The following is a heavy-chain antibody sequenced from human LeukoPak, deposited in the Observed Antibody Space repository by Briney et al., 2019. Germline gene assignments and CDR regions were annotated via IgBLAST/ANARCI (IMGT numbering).Heavy chain of an antibody. CDR3: ARDWGFGELLPF. CDR1: GYTFTSYY. D-gene: IGHD3-10*01. Sequence: GASVKVSCKASGYTFTSYYMHWVRQAPGQGLEWMGLINPSGGSTSYAQKFQGRVTMTRDMSTSTVYMELSSLRSEDTAVYYCARDWGFGELLPFWGQGTLVTVSS. V-gene: IGHV1-46*01. CDR2: INPSGGST. J-gene: IGHJ4*02.